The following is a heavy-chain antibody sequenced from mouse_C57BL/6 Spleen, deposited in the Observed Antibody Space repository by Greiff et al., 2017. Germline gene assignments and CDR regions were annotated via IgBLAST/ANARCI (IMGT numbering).Heavy chain of an antibody. V-gene: IGHV14-4*01. CDR3: TTFYYGYDVYYFDY. CDR2: IDPENGDT. CDR1: GFNIKDDY. D-gene: IGHD2-2*01. J-gene: IGHJ2*01. Sequence: EVQLQQSGAELVRPGASVKLSCTASGFNIKDDYMHWVKQRPEQGLEWIGWIDPENGDTEYASKFQGKATITADTSSNTAYLHLSSLTSEDTAVYYCTTFYYGYDVYYFDYWGQGTTLTVSS.